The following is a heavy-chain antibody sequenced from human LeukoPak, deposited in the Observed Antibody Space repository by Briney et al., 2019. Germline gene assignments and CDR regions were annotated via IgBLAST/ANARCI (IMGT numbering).Heavy chain of an antibody. Sequence: GGSLRLSCPVSGFTFSSYAMSWVRQAPGRGLEWVSVISTSGESAYYADSVKGRFTISRDNAKNSLYLQMNSLRAEDTAVYYCAKVKYNSGFSLMDVWGQGTTVTVSS. V-gene: IGHV3-23*01. CDR3: AKVKYNSGFSLMDV. CDR2: ISTSGESA. J-gene: IGHJ6*02. D-gene: IGHD6-19*01. CDR1: GFTFSSYA.